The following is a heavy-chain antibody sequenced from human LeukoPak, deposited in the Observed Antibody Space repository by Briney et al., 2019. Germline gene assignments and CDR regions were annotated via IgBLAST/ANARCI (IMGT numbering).Heavy chain of an antibody. CDR1: GFTFSSYA. V-gene: IGHV3-23*01. CDR2: ISGSGGST. Sequence: PGGSLRLSCAASGFTFSSYAMSWVRQAPGKGLEWVSAISGSGGSTYYADSVKGRFTISRDNSKNTLYLQMNSLRAEDTAVYYCAKDPAITIFGVVTKGDAFDIWGQGTMVTVSS. CDR3: AKDPAITIFGVVTKGDAFDI. D-gene: IGHD3-3*01. J-gene: IGHJ3*02.